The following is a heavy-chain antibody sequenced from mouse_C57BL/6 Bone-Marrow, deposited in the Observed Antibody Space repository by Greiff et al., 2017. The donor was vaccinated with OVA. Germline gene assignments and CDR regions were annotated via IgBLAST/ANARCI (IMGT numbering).Heavy chain of an antibody. D-gene: IGHD2-1*01. J-gene: IGHJ1*03. V-gene: IGHV1-82*01. CDR2: IYPGDGDT. Sequence: VQLQQSGPELVKPGASVKISCKASGYAFSSSWMNWVKQRPGKGLEWIGRIYPGDGDTNYNGKFKGKATLTADKSSSTAYMQLSSLTSEDSAVYFCARRGIYYGNLYWYFDVWGTGTTVTVSS. CDR3: ARRGIYYGNLYWYFDV. CDR1: GYAFSSSW.